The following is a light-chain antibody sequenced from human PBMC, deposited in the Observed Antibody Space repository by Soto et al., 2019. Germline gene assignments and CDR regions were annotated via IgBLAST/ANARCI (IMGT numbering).Light chain of an antibody. CDR1: SSNIGAGYD. Sequence: QSVLTQPPSVSGAPGQRVTISCTGSSSNIGAGYDVHWYQQLPGTAPKLFIYGNSNRPSGVPDRFSGSKSGISASLAITGLQAEDEADYYCQSYDSSLSVVVFGGGTKLTVL. CDR2: GNS. CDR3: QSYDSSLSVVV. V-gene: IGLV1-40*01. J-gene: IGLJ2*01.